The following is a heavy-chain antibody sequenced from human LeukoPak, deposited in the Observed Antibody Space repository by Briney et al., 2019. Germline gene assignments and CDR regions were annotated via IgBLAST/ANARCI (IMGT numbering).Heavy chain of an antibody. D-gene: IGHD1-7*01. V-gene: IGHV4-38-2*01. CDR2: IYHSGST. J-gene: IGHJ4*02. Sequence: NPSETLSLTCAVSGYSISSGYYWGWIRQPPGKGLEWIGSIYHSGSTYYNPSLKSRVTISVDTSKNQFSLKLSSVTAADTAVYYCARGRRSKLSDYWGQGTLVTVSS. CDR3: ARGRRSKLSDY. CDR1: GYSISSGYY.